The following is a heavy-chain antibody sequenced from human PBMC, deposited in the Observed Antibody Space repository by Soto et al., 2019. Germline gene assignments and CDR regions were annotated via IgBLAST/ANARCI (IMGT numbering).Heavy chain of an antibody. Sequence: GGSLRLSCAASGFTFSGSAMHWVRQAPGKGLEWVGRIRSKANSYAKAYAASVKGRFTNSRDDSKNTAYLQMNSLKTEETAVYYCTRLYGSGSYPGYWGQGTLVTVSS. CDR3: TRLYGSGSYPGY. V-gene: IGHV3-73*01. D-gene: IGHD3-10*01. J-gene: IGHJ4*02. CDR1: GFTFSGSA. CDR2: IRSKANSYAK.